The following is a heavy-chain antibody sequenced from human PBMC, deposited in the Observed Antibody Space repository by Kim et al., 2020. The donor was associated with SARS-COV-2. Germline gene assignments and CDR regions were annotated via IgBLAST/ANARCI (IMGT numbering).Heavy chain of an antibody. D-gene: IGHD3-3*01. Sequence: SVKVSCKASGGTFSSYAISWVRQAPGQGLEWMGGIIPIFGTANYAQKFQGRVTITADESTSTAYMELSSLRSEDTAVYYCARAHGGAIFGVVIIPNYYYGMDVWGQGTTVTVSS. J-gene: IGHJ6*02. CDR1: GGTFSSYA. CDR2: IIPIFGTA. V-gene: IGHV1-69*13. CDR3: ARAHGGAIFGVVIIPNYYYGMDV.